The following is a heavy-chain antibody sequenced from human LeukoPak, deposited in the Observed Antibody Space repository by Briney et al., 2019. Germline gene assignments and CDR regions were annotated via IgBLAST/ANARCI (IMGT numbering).Heavy chain of an antibody. J-gene: IGHJ3*02. D-gene: IGHD4-23*01. CDR2: FDPEDGET. CDR1: GYTLTELS. Sequence: ASVKVSCKVSGYTLTELSMHWVRQAPGKGLEWMGGFDPEDGETIYAQKFQGRVTITADKSTSTAYMELSSLRSEDTAVYYCARESEMMTTVVTGNAFDIWGQGTMVTVSS. V-gene: IGHV1-24*01. CDR3: ARESEMMTTVVTGNAFDI.